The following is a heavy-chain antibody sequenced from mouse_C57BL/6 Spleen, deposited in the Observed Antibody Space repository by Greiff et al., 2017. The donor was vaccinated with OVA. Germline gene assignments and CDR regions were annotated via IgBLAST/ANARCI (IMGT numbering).Heavy chain of an antibody. V-gene: IGHV1-85*01. CDR2: IYPRDGST. CDR1: GYTFTSYD. D-gene: IGHD1-1*01. CDR3: ARWDYGSSYDYAMDY. Sequence: LVESGPELVKPGASVKLSCKASGYTFTSYDINWVKQRPGQGLEWIGWIYPRDGSTKYNEKFKGKATLTVDTSSSTAYMELHSLTSEDSAVYFCARWDYGSSYDYAMDYWGQGTSVTVSS. J-gene: IGHJ4*01.